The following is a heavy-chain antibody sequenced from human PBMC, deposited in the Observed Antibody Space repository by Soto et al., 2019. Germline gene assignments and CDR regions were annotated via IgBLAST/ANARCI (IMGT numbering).Heavy chain of an antibody. CDR2: IYYSGST. D-gene: IGHD4-17*01. V-gene: IGHV4-59*01. Sequence: PSETLSLTCTVSGGSISSYHWSWIRQPPGKGLEWIGYIYYSGSTNYNPSLKSRVTISVDTSKNQFSLKLSSVTAADTAVYYCATYGGNSKTYYYYGMDVWGQGTTVTVSS. J-gene: IGHJ6*02. CDR1: GGSISSYH. CDR3: ATYGGNSKTYYYYGMDV.